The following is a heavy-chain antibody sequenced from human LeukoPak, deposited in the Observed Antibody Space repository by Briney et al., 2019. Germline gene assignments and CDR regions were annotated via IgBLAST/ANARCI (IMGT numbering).Heavy chain of an antibody. J-gene: IGHJ4*02. CDR2: IYENGGTT. D-gene: IGHD6-19*01. CDR3: AKASQWTSDY. CDR1: GFTFRSHA. Sequence: GGSLRLSCVGSGFTFRSHAMSWVRQAPEKGLEFVSGIYENGGTTYYADSVKGRFSISRDNSKNTLYPQMNSLRAEDTAVYYCAKASQWTSDYWGQGTLVTVSS. V-gene: IGHV3-23*01.